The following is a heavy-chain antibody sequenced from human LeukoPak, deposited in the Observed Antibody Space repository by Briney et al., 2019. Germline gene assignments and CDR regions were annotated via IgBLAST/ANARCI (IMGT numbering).Heavy chain of an antibody. V-gene: IGHV3-9*01. Sequence: WIRQPPGKGLEWVSGISWNSGSIGYADSVKGRFTISRDNAKNSLYLQMNSLRAEDTALYYCAKDFSSWYRRVNWFDPWGQGTLVTVSS. J-gene: IGHJ5*02. CDR2: ISWNSGSI. D-gene: IGHD6-13*01. CDR3: AKDFSSWYRRVNWFDP.